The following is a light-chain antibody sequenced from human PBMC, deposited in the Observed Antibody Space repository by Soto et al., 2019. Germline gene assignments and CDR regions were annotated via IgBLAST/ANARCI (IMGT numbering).Light chain of an antibody. CDR3: QQYESLPLT. J-gene: IGKJ5*01. CDR1: QDINKN. CDR2: DAS. V-gene: IGKV1-33*01. Sequence: DIQMAQSPSSLSSSVGDRFTITCQASQDINKNLIWYQQKPWKAPKLLIYDASDLETGVPSRFSGSGSGTGFTFTISSLQPEDFATYYCQQYESLPLTFGQGTRLETK.